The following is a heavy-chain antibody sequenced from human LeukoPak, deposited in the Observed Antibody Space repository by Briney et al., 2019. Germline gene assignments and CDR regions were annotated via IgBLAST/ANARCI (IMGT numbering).Heavy chain of an antibody. V-gene: IGHV4-61*02. CDR3: AREDHCSSTSCYFFGSNYYYYYYMDV. Sequence: SETLSLTCTVSGDSISSGDYYWSWIRQPAGKGLEWIGRISSSGSTNYNPSLKSRVTISVDTSKNQFSLKLSSVTAADTAVYYCAREDHCSSTSCYFFGSNYYYYYYMDVWGKGTTVTVSS. J-gene: IGHJ6*03. D-gene: IGHD2-2*01. CDR2: ISSSGST. CDR1: GDSISSGDYY.